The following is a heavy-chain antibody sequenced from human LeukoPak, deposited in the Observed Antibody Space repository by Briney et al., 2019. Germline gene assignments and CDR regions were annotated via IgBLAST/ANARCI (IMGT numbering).Heavy chain of an antibody. CDR3: AKWAAAPYYYYYYMDV. D-gene: IGHD6-13*01. Sequence: GGSLRLSCAASGFTFSSYGMHWVRQAPGKGLEWVAVISYDGSNKYYADSVKGRFTISRDNSKNTLYLQMNSLRAEDTAVYYCAKWAAAPYYYYYYMDVWGKGTTVTISS. CDR1: GFTFSSYG. CDR2: ISYDGSNK. V-gene: IGHV3-30*18. J-gene: IGHJ6*03.